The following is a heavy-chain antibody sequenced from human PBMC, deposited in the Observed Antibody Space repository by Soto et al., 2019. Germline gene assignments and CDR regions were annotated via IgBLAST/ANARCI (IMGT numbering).Heavy chain of an antibody. CDR2: ISGSGGST. J-gene: IGHJ2*01. D-gene: IGHD3-3*01. CDR3: AKGVRITIFGVVPNGYFDL. V-gene: IGHV3-23*01. CDR1: GFTFSSYA. Sequence: EVQLLESGGGLVQPGGSLRLSCAASGFTFSSYAMSWVRQAPGKGLEWVSAISGSGGSTYYADSVQGRFTISRDNSKNTLYLEINSLSAEDTAVYYCAKGVRITIFGVVPNGYFDLWGRGTLVTVSS.